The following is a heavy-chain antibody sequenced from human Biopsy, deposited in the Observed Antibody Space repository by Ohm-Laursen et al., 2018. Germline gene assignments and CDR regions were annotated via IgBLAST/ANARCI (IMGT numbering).Heavy chain of an antibody. V-gene: IGHV3-23*01. D-gene: IGHD4-17*01. CDR1: GFTLSSYA. J-gene: IGHJ4*02. CDR3: ALAAAQTVTHFDY. CDR2: ISGNSDII. Sequence: GSLRLSCSASGFTLSSYAMTWFRQAPGKGLEWVSTISGNSDIIYDTDSVKGRSTISRDNSKNTLYLQMNSLRADDTAVYYCALAAAQTVTHFDYWGQGTLVTVSS.